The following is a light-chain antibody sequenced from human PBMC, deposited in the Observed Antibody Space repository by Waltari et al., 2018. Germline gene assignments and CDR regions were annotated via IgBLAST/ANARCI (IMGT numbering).Light chain of an antibody. J-gene: IGKJ5*01. V-gene: IGKV1-39*01. CDR1: QSISSY. CDR3: QQSYSTQIT. CDR2: AAS. Sequence: DIQMTQSPSSLSASVGDRVTITCRASQSISSYLNWYQQKPGKAPKLLIYAASSLQRGIPSRFSGSGSETDFTLTISSLQPEDFATYYCQQSYSTQITFGQGTRLEIK.